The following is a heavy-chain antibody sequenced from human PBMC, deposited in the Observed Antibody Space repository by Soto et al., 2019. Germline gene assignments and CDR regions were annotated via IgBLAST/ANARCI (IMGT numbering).Heavy chain of an antibody. CDR2: IDPSDSYT. J-gene: IGHJ4*02. CDR1: GYSFTSYW. V-gene: IGHV5-10-1*01. Sequence: PGESLKISCKGSGYSFTSYWISWVRQMPGKGLEWMGRIDPSDSYTNYSPSFQGHVTISADKSISTAYLQWSSLKASDSAMYYCARPYCSSTSCYSPPDFWGQGTVVTVSS. D-gene: IGHD2-2*01. CDR3: ARPYCSSTSCYSPPDF.